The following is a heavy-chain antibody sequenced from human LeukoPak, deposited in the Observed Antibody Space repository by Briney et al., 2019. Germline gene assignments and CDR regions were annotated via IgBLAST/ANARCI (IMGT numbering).Heavy chain of an antibody. V-gene: IGHV3-49*04. CDR2: IRSKGHGGTT. J-gene: IGHJ6*02. D-gene: IGHD2-15*01. CDR1: GFTFGDYA. Sequence: GGSLRLSCTTSGFTFGDYAMSWVRQAPGKGLEWVGFIRSKGHGGTTEYAASVRGRFTISRDDSKSVAYLQMNSLKTEDTAVYYCTRLGNYCSGGSCFPNSYYYGMDVWRQGTTVAVSS. CDR3: TRLGNYCSGGSCFPNSYYYGMDV.